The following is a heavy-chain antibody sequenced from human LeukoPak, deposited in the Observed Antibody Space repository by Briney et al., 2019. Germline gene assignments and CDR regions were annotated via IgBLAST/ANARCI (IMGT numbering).Heavy chain of an antibody. V-gene: IGHV4-34*01. CDR1: GGSFSGYY. J-gene: IGHJ6*02. CDR2: INHSGST. Sequence: SETLSLTCAVYGGSFSGYYWSWIRQPPGKGLEWIGEINHSGSTNYNPSLKSRVTISVDTSKNQFSLKLSSVTAADTAVYYCARAPKNYCYYYGMDVWGQGTTVTVSS. CDR3: ARAPKNYCYYYGMDV.